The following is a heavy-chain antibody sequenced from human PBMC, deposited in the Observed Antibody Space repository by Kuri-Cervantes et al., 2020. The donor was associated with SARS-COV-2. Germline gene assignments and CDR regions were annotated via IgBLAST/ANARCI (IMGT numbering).Heavy chain of an antibody. CDR1: GGSISSYY. CDR3: ARENWNYFDY. J-gene: IGHJ4*02. V-gene: IGHV4-59*01. CDR2: IYYSGST. D-gene: IGHD1-1*01. Sequence: SETLSLTCTVSGGSISSYYWSWIRQPPGKGLEWIGYIYYSGSTNYNPSLKSRVPISVDTSKNQFSLKLSSVTAADTAVYYCARENWNYFDYWGQGTLVTVSS.